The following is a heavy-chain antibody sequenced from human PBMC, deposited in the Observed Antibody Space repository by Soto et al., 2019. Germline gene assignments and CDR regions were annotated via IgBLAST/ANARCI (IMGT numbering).Heavy chain of an antibody. D-gene: IGHD5-12*01. CDR3: AKDEGRDGYNYYYYYYGMDV. CDR2: ISYDGSNK. CDR1: GFTFSSYG. Sequence: SLRLSCAASGFTFSSYGMHWVRQAPGKGLEWVAVISYDGSNKYYADSVKGRFTISRDNSKNTLYLQMNSLRAEDTAVYYCAKDEGRDGYNYYYYYYGMDVWGQGTTVTVSS. J-gene: IGHJ6*02. V-gene: IGHV3-30*18.